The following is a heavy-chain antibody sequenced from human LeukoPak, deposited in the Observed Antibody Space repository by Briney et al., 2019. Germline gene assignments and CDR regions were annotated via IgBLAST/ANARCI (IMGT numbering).Heavy chain of an antibody. CDR2: IYSGGST. CDR3: ARRAAMVRGVIKSGAFDI. Sequence: GGSLRLSCVASGFSFSTYWMSWVRQAPGKGLEWVSVIYSGGSTYYADSVKGRFTISRDNSKNTLYLQMNSLRAEDTAVYYCARRAAMVRGVIKSGAFDIWGQGTMVTVSS. CDR1: GFSFSTYW. D-gene: IGHD3-10*01. V-gene: IGHV3-66*01. J-gene: IGHJ3*02.